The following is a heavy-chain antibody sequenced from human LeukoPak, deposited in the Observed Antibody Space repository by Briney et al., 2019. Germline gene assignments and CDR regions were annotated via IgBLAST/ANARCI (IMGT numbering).Heavy chain of an antibody. CDR3: ARGDSSSWSNYFDP. J-gene: IGHJ5*02. V-gene: IGHV4-38-2*02. Sequence: SETLSLTCTVSGYSISSGYYWVWIRQPPGKGLEWIGSIYHTGSTSFYPSLKSRVTISIDTSKNQLSLKLSSVTAAVTAVYYCARGDSSSWSNYFDPWGQGTLVTVSS. D-gene: IGHD6-13*01. CDR1: GYSISSGYY. CDR2: IYHTGST.